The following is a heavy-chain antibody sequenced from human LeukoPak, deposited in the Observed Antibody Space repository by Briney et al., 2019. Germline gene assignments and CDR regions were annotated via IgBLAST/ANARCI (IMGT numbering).Heavy chain of an antibody. Sequence: GGSLRLSCFASGFSFSIYWMHWVRQAPGKGLVWVSRITSDGSSTSYADSVKGRFTISRDNAKNTLYLQMNSLRAEDTAVYYCARELQAITMIVYDAFDIWGQGTMVTVSS. D-gene: IGHD3-22*01. CDR2: ITSDGSST. CDR1: GFSFSIYW. V-gene: IGHV3-74*01. J-gene: IGHJ3*02. CDR3: ARELQAITMIVYDAFDI.